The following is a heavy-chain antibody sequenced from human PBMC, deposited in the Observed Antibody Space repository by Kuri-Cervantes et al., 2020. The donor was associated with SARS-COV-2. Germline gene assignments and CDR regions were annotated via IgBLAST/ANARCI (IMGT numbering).Heavy chain of an antibody. D-gene: IGHD5-24*01. CDR2: IYSAGNT. CDR3: ARVEMTTQIDY. J-gene: IGHJ4*02. V-gene: IGHV3-53*01. CDR1: WFTVSRDY. Sequence: GESLKIPCATSWFTVSRDYMSWVRQAPGKGLECVSPIYSAGNTYYAASVKGRFTISRDDSNNTLYLQMNSLRAEDTAVYYCARVEMTTQIDYWGQGTLVTVSS.